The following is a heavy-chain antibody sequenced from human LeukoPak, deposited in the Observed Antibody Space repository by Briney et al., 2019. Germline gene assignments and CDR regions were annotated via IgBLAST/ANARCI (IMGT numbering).Heavy chain of an antibody. CDR1: IGSISSSKW. J-gene: IGHJ3*02. CDR3: ARRGGSPLGAFDI. D-gene: IGHD1-26*01. V-gene: IGHV4-4*02. CDR2: IYLYGIT. Sequence: SETLSLTCSVSIGSISSSKWWSWVRQSPVKGLEWIGEIYLYGITNYNPSFTSRVTMSVDRSRNQFSLKLTSVTAADTAVYYCARRGGSPLGAFDIWGQGTLVTVSS.